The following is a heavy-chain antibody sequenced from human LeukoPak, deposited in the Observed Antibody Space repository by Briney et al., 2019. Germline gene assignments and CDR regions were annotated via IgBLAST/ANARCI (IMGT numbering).Heavy chain of an antibody. CDR2: MNHSGST. D-gene: IGHD3-10*01. CDR3: ARVTYYYGSGSYSHFDC. V-gene: IGHV4-34*01. Sequence: SETLSLTCVVYVVSFSGYYWGWIRHSPGEGLEWIGEMNHSGSTNYNPSLKSRFTISGDTSKKEVYLKLSSVTAADTAVYYCARVTYYYGSGSYSHFDCWGQGILVTVSS. CDR1: VVSFSGYY. J-gene: IGHJ4*02.